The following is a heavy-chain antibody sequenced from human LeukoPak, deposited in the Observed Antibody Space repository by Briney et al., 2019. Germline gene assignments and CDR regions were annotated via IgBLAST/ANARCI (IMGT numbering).Heavy chain of an antibody. CDR2: ISYDGSNK. CDR3: AKPQGNIVVVVAAYFDY. V-gene: IGHV3-30*18. D-gene: IGHD2-15*01. CDR1: GFTFSSYG. Sequence: PGRSLRLSCAASGFTFSSYGMHWVRQAPGKGLEWVAVISYDGSNKYYADSVKGRFTISRDNSKNTLYLQMNSLRAEDTAVYYCAKPQGNIVVVVAAYFDYWGQGTLVTVSS. J-gene: IGHJ4*02.